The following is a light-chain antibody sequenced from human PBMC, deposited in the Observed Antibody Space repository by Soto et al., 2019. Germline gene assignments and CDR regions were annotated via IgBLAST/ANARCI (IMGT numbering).Light chain of an antibody. Sequence: ALTQPASVSGSPGQSITISCTGTSSDVGGYNYVSWYQQHPGKAPKLMIYDVSNRPSGVSNRFSGSKSGNTASLTISGLQAEDEADYYCSSYTSSSTRVFGTGPKVTV. J-gene: IGLJ1*01. CDR1: SSDVGGYNY. CDR3: SSYTSSSTRV. V-gene: IGLV2-14*01. CDR2: DVS.